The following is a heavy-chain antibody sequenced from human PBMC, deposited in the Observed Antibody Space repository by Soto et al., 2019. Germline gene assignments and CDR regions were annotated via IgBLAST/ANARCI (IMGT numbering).Heavy chain of an antibody. Sequence: QVQLQESGPGLVKPSQTLSLTCSVSGASISGGDYYWSWIRQHPGRGLEWIGYIYHTGSTYYNPSLQSRLTMSLDTSKNQFSLKVTSVTAADTAVYYCARGPSTMIAPLQVWGQGTLVTVSS. CDR2: IYHTGST. D-gene: IGHD3-22*01. CDR3: ARGPSTMIAPLQV. J-gene: IGHJ1*01. CDR1: GASISGGDYY. V-gene: IGHV4-31*03.